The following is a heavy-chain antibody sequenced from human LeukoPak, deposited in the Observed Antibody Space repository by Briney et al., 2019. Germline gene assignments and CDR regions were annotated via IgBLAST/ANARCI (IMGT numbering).Heavy chain of an antibody. J-gene: IGHJ3*02. Sequence: GGSLRLSCAASGFTFSSYAMSWVRQAPGKGLEWVSAISGSGGSTYYADSVKGRFTISRDNSKNTLYPQMNSLRAEDTAVYYCAKDVIFYWAFDIWGQGTMVTVSS. V-gene: IGHV3-23*01. CDR3: AKDVIFYWAFDI. CDR1: GFTFSSYA. CDR2: ISGSGGST. D-gene: IGHD3-9*01.